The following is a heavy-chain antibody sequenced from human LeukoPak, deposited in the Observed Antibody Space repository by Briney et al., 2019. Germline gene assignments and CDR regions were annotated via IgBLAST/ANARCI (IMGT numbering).Heavy chain of an antibody. CDR1: GFTFSSYW. D-gene: IGHD3-10*01. Sequence: PGRSLRLSCAASGFTFSSYWMSWVRQAPGKGLEWVANIKQDGSEKYYVDSVKGRFTISRDNAKNSLYLQMNSLRAEDTAVYYCARVGDMVPFDYWGQGTLVTVSS. CDR3: ARVGDMVPFDY. J-gene: IGHJ4*02. CDR2: IKQDGSEK. V-gene: IGHV3-7*03.